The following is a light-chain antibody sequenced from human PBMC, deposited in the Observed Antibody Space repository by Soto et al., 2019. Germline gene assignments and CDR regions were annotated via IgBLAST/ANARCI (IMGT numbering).Light chain of an antibody. V-gene: IGKV3-15*01. Sequence: ELVMTQSPVTLSVSPGERATLSCRASQSVSNNLAWYQQKPGQAPSLLIYGASTRATGIPARFSGSGSGTEFTLTISSLKSEDFAVYYCQQDNNWPLTFGGGTNVEIK. J-gene: IGKJ4*01. CDR2: GAS. CDR1: QSVSNN. CDR3: QQDNNWPLT.